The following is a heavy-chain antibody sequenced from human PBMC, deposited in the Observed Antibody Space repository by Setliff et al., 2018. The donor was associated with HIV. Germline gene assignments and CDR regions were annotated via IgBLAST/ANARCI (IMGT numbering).Heavy chain of an antibody. J-gene: IGHJ6*03. CDR2: VNHSGST. Sequence: SETLSLTCAVYGGSFNNYFWTWIRQPPGKGLEWIGEVNHSGSTNYSPSLKSRVTISVDTSKNQVSLKLNSITAADTAIYYCARVRDPNWNYDMDVWGQGTTVTVSS. CDR1: GGSFNNYF. CDR3: ARVRDPNWNYDMDV. D-gene: IGHD1-1*01. V-gene: IGHV4-34*01.